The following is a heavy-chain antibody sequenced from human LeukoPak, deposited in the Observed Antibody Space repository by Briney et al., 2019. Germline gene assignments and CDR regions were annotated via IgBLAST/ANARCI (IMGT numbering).Heavy chain of an antibody. CDR3: ARNNGSGYYFRYYYYYGMDV. Sequence: PSDTLSLTCAVYGGXFSDYYCSWIRQPPGKGLEWIGEINHSGSTNYNPSLESRITISVDTSKNQFSLKLSSVTAADTAVYYCARNNGSGYYFRYYYYYGMDVWGQGTTVIVSS. CDR1: GGXFSDYY. CDR2: INHSGST. D-gene: IGHD3-22*01. J-gene: IGHJ6*02. V-gene: IGHV4-34*01.